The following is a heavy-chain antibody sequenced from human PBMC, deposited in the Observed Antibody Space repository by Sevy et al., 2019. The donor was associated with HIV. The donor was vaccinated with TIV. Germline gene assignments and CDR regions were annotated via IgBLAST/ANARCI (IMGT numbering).Heavy chain of an antibody. V-gene: IGHV3-23*01. CDR3: AREGCTKPHDY. D-gene: IGHD2-8*01. J-gene: IGHJ4*02. CDR1: GFTFSKYS. CDR2: LSFGCGEI. Sequence: GGSLRLSCAASGFTFSKYSMSWVRQPPGKGLEWVSTLSFGCGEINYADSVKGRFTISRDNSKSSVYLQMNNLRPDDTAVYYCAREGCTKPHDYWGQGTLATVSS.